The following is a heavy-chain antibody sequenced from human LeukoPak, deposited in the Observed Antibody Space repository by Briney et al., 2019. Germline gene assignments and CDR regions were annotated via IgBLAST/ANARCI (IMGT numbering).Heavy chain of an antibody. V-gene: IGHV3-7*01. CDR3: ARATGWYPDY. Sequence: GGSLRLSCAAPGFTFSNYWMSWIRQAPGKGLEWVANMKQDGSEINYVGSVKGRFTISRDNAKNSLYLQMNSLRVEDTAVYYCARATGWYPDYWGQGTLVTVSS. CDR2: MKQDGSEI. CDR1: GFTFSNYW. D-gene: IGHD6-19*01. J-gene: IGHJ4*02.